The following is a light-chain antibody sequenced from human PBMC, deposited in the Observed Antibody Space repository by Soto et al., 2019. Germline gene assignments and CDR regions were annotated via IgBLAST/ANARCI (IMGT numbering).Light chain of an antibody. CDR1: SSAVGSYNL. J-gene: IGLJ2*01. CDR3: CSYAGGSTSVV. Sequence: QSALTQPAYVSGSPGQSITISCTGTSSAVGSYNLVSWYQQHPGKAPKVIIYDVSKRPSGVSDRFSASKSGNTASLTISGLQTEDEADYYCCSYAGGSTSVVFGGGTKLTVL. CDR2: DVS. V-gene: IGLV2-23*02.